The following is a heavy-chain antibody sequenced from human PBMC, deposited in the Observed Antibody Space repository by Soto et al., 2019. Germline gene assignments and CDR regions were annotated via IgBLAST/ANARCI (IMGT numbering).Heavy chain of an antibody. V-gene: IGHV1-2*02. Sequence: ASVKVSCKASGYTFTAYYIHWVRQAPGQGLEWMGWINPNSGGTNYAQKFQGRVAMTRDTSISTAYMELSRLRSDDTAVYYCARLTVPLDIVVLPATPFDFWGQGALVTVSS. CDR2: INPNSGGT. D-gene: IGHD2-2*01. CDR1: GYTFTAYY. J-gene: IGHJ4*02. CDR3: ARLTVPLDIVVLPATPFDF.